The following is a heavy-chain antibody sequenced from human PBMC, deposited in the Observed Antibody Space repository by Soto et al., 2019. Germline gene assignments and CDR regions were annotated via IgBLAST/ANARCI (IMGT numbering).Heavy chain of an antibody. CDR3: ARERGRYCSGESCYPFGP. Sequence: QVQLQQGGAGLLKPSETLSLTCAVYGGAFRGYYWSWIRQPPGKGLEWLGEINDSGNTNYNPSLKSRVTISLDTSKKEISLRLSSVTAADTAVYYCARERGRYCSGESCYPFGPWGQGALVTVSS. CDR1: GGAFRGYY. V-gene: IGHV4-34*01. CDR2: INDSGNT. J-gene: IGHJ5*02. D-gene: IGHD2-15*01.